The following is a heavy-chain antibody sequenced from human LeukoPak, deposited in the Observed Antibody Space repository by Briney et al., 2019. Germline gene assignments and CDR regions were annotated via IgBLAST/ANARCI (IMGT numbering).Heavy chain of an antibody. CDR1: GFIVSSNH. D-gene: IGHD3-10*01. CDR2: INSGGSM. V-gene: IGHV3-66*01. J-gene: IGHJ4*02. Sequence: GGSLRLSCAASGFIVSSNHMSWVRQTPGKGLEWVSVINSGGSMYYADSVKGRFTLSRDNSKNTLYLQMNSLRAEDTAVYYCAKDLAYYASGKQNYWGQGTLVTVSS. CDR3: AKDLAYYASGKQNY.